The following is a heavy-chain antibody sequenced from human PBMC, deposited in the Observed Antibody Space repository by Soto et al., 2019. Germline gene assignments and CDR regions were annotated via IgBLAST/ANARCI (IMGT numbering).Heavy chain of an antibody. J-gene: IGHJ4*02. D-gene: IGHD1-20*01. CDR1: GYTFTIYA. CDR2: INAGNGNT. Sequence: QVQLVQSGAEEKKPGASVKVSCKASGYTFTIYAMHWVRQAPGQRLEWMGWINAGNGNTKYSQKFQGRVTITRDTSASTAYIELSSLRSEDTAVYYCARGITLPTTLDYGGQGTLVTVSS. V-gene: IGHV1-3*05. CDR3: ARGITLPTTLDY.